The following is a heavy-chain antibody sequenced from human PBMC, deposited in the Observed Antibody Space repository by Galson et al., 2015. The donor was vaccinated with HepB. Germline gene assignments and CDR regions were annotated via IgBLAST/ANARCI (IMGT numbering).Heavy chain of an antibody. CDR2: FDPEDGET. CDR1: GYTLTELS. J-gene: IGHJ4*02. D-gene: IGHD1-1*01. CDR3: ATDLQSRVPRDY. V-gene: IGHV1-24*01. Sequence: SVKVSCKVSGYTLTELSMHWVRQAPGKGLEWMGGFDPEDGETIYAQKFQGRVTMTEDTSTDTAYMELSSLRSEDTAVYYCATDLQSRVPRDYWGQGTLVTVSS.